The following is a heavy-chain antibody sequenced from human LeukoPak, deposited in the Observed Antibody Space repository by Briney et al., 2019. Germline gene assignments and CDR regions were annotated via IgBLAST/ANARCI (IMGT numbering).Heavy chain of an antibody. V-gene: IGHV1-46*01. D-gene: IGHD2-21*01. J-gene: IGHJ4*02. CDR3: ARTSPFGGGDSPIDY. CDR1: GYTFTGYY. Sequence: ASVEVSCKASGYTFTGYYMHWVRQAPGQGLEWMGIINPSGGSTSYAQKFQGRVTMTRDTSTSTVYMELSSLRSEDTAVYYCARTSPFGGGDSPIDYWGQGTLVTVSS. CDR2: INPSGGST.